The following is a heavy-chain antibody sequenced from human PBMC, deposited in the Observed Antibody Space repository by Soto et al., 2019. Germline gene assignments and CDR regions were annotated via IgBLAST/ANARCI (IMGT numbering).Heavy chain of an antibody. Sequence: GESLKISCKGSGYSFTSYWISWVRQMPGKGLEWMGRIDPSDSYTNYSPSFQGHVTISADKSISTAYLQWSSLKASDTAMYYCASYGSGSYLGIEYYYYYGMDVWGQGTTVTVS. J-gene: IGHJ6*02. CDR2: IDPSDSYT. D-gene: IGHD3-10*01. V-gene: IGHV5-10-1*01. CDR3: ASYGSGSYLGIEYYYYYGMDV. CDR1: GYSFTSYW.